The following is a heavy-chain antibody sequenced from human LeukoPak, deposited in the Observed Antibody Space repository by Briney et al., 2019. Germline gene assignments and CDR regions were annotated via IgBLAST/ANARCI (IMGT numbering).Heavy chain of an antibody. V-gene: IGHV3-30*18. CDR3: AKSGYSYGSPFDY. J-gene: IGHJ4*02. CDR1: GFTFSSYS. CDR2: ISYDGSNK. D-gene: IGHD5-18*01. Sequence: GGSLRLSCAASGFTFSSYSMHWVRQAPGKELEWVAVISYDGSNKYYADSVKGRFTISRDNSKNTLYLQMNSLRAEDTAVYYCAKSGYSYGSPFDYWGQGTLVTVSS.